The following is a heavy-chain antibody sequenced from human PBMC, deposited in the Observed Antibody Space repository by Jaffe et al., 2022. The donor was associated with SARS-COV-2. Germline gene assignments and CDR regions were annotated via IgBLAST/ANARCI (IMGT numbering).Heavy chain of an antibody. Sequence: QLQLQESGPGLVKPSETLSLTCTVSGGSISSRSYYWGWIRQPPGKGLEWIGNIYYTGSAYYNPSLKSRVTMSVDTSKNQFSLQLSSVTAADTAVFYCARVLQYCTNTTCYAGNWFDPWGQGTLVTVSS. CDR1: GGSISSRSYY. D-gene: IGHD2-2*01. CDR2: IYYTGSA. V-gene: IGHV4-39*01. CDR3: ARVLQYCTNTTCYAGNWFDP. J-gene: IGHJ5*02.